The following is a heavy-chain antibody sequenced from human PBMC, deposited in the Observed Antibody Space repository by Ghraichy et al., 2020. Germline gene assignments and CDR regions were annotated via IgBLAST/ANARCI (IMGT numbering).Heavy chain of an antibody. CDR1: GGSISSSSYY. CDR2: IYYSGST. J-gene: IGHJ5*02. Sequence: SQTLSLTCTVSGGSISSSSYYWGWIRQPPGKGLEWIGGIYYSGSTYYNPSLKSRVTISVDTSKNQFSLKLSSVTAADTAVYYCARYCSGSSCYDNNWFDPWGQGTLVTVSS. CDR3: ARYCSGSSCYDNNWFDP. V-gene: IGHV4-39*01. D-gene: IGHD2-15*01.